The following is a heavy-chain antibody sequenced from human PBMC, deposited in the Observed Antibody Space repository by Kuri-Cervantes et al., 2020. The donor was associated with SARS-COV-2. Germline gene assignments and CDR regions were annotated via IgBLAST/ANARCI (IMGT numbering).Heavy chain of an antibody. D-gene: IGHD3-3*01. CDR3: ARHQNTLRFLEWLPYFDY. V-gene: IGHV1-69*13. CDR2: IIPIFGTA. J-gene: IGHJ4*02. Sequence: SVKVSCKASGCTFSSYAISWVRQAPGQGLEWMGGIIPIFGTANYAQKFQGRVTITADESTSTAYMELSSLRSEDTAVYYCARHQNTLRFLEWLPYFDYWGQGTLVTVSS. CDR1: GCTFSSYA.